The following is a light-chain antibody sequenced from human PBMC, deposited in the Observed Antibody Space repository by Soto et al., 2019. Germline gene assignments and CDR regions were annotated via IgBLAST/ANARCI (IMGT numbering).Light chain of an antibody. CDR1: SSDVGAYNY. CDR2: DVS. J-gene: IGLJ2*01. CDR3: SSYTTNTTPV. Sequence: QSVLAQPASVSGSPGQSITISCTGTSSDVGAYNYVSWYQYHPGKAPKLLIFDVSHRPSGVSNRFSGSKSGNTASLTISGLQAEDEADYFCSSYTTNTTPVFGGGTKVTVL. V-gene: IGLV2-14*03.